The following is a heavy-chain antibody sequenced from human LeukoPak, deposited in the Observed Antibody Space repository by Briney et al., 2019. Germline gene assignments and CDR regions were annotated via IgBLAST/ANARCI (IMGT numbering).Heavy chain of an antibody. D-gene: IGHD4-17*01. CDR3: AKTNPYGPFDY. J-gene: IGHJ4*02. V-gene: IGHV4-59*01. CDR2: IYYSGST. CDR1: GGSISSYY. Sequence: SETLSLTCTVSGGSISSYYWSWIRQPPGKGLEWIGYIYYSGSTNYNPSLKSQVTISVDTSKNQFSLKLSSVTAADTAVYYCAKTNPYGPFDYWGQGTLVTVSS.